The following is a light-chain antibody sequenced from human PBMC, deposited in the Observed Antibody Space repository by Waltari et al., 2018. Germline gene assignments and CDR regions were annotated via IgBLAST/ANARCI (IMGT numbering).Light chain of an antibody. V-gene: IGKV1-33*01. J-gene: IGKJ3*01. CDR1: QDISNY. Sequence: DIQMTQSPSSLSASVGDRVTITCQASQDISNYLNWYQQKPGKAPKLLIYDASNLETGVPSRFSGSGSGTDFTFTISSLQPEDIATYYCQQYDNLLFTFSPGTKVDIK. CDR3: QQYDNLLFT. CDR2: DAS.